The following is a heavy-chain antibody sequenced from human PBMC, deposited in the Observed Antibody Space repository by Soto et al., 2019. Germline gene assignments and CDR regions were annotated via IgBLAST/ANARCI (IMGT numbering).Heavy chain of an antibody. Sequence: QVQLQESGSGLVKPSQTLSLTCAVSGGSISSGGYSWSWIRQPPGKGLEWIGYIYHSGSTYYNPSFKSRVTIPMDTSKNQFSLKLNSVTAADTAVYYCARGHDANNDWGQGTLVTVSS. D-gene: IGHD2-8*01. CDR2: IYHSGST. V-gene: IGHV4-30-2*01. J-gene: IGHJ4*02. CDR1: GGSISSGGYS. CDR3: ARGHDANND.